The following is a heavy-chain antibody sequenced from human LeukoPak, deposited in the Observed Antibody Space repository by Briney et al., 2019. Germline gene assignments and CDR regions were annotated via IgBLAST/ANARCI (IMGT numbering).Heavy chain of an antibody. D-gene: IGHD6-13*01. CDR2: ISYDGSNK. V-gene: IGHV3-30*04. J-gene: IGHJ6*03. Sequence: PGGSLRLSCAASGFTFSSYAMHWVRQAPGKGLEWVAVISYDGSNKYYADSVKGRFTISRDNSKNTLYLQMNSLRAGDTAVYYCARDLYSSSYYMDVWGKGTTVTVSS. CDR3: ARDLYSSSYYMDV. CDR1: GFTFSSYA.